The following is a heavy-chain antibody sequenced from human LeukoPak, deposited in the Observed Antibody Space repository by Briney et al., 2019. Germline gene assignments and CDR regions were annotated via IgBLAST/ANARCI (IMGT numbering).Heavy chain of an antibody. CDR2: ISYDGSNK. CDR1: GFTFSSYA. J-gene: IGHJ4*02. D-gene: IGHD3-16*01. CDR3: AKDSMGGDLDS. Sequence: GGSLRLSCAASGFTFSSYAMHWVRQAPGKGLEWVAVISYDGSNKYYADSVKGRFTISRDNSKNTLYLQMNNLRVEDTAVYFCAKDSMGGDLDSWGQGTLVIVSS. V-gene: IGHV3-30-3*02.